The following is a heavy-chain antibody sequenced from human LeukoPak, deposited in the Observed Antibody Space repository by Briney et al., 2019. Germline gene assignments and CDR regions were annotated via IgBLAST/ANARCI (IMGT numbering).Heavy chain of an antibody. CDR2: ISSSSSYI. CDR1: GFTFSSYS. J-gene: IGHJ4*02. V-gene: IGHV3-21*04. CDR3: ARDPGGRSSSWAFDY. D-gene: IGHD6-13*01. Sequence: GGSLRLSCAASGFTFSSYSMNWVRQAPGKGLEWVSSISSSSSYIYYADSVKGRFTISRDNAKNSLYLQMNSLRAADTAVYYCARDPGGRSSSWAFDYWGQGTLVTVSP.